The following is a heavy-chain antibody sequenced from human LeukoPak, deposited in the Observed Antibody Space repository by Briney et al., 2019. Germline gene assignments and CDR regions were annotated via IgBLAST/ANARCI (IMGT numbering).Heavy chain of an antibody. D-gene: IGHD4-17*01. V-gene: IGHV4-39*07. CDR3: ARDSAQYDYGDYFRPYNWFDP. Sequence: ASETLSLTCIVSGGSITTSDNYWGWIRQPPGKGLERIGSIYYSGSTYYNPSLKSRVTISVDTSKNQFSLKLSSVTAADTAVYYCARDSAQYDYGDYFRPYNWFDPWGQGTLVTVSS. J-gene: IGHJ5*02. CDR2: IYYSGST. CDR1: GGSITTSDNY.